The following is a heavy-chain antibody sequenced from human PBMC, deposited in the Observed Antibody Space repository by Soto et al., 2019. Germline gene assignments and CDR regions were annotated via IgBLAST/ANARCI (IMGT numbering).Heavy chain of an antibody. V-gene: IGHV4-61*01. D-gene: IGHD6-13*01. CDR1: GGSVSSGSYY. CDR2: IYYSGST. J-gene: IGHJ6*02. Sequence: NPSETLSLTCTVSGGSVSSGSYYWSWIRQPPGKGLEWIGYIYYSGSTNYNPSLKSRVTISVDTSKNQFSLELSSVTAADTAVYYCARDVGSSWPYYYYYGMDVWGQGTTVTVSS. CDR3: ARDVGSSWPYYYYYGMDV.